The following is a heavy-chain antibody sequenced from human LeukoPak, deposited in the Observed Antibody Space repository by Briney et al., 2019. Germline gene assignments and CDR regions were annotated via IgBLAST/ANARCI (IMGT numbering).Heavy chain of an antibody. CDR3: VRDLQVWELQY. CDR1: GLIFSNNW. CDR2: ITPDGTGA. V-gene: IGHV3-74*01. Sequence: GGSLRLSCAASGLIFSNNWMHWVRQTPGKGLEWVSRITPDGTGATYADSVKGRFTIFRDNAQNTVYLQMNSLRVEDTAVYYCVRDLQVWELQYWGQGTLVTVPS. J-gene: IGHJ1*01. D-gene: IGHD1-26*01.